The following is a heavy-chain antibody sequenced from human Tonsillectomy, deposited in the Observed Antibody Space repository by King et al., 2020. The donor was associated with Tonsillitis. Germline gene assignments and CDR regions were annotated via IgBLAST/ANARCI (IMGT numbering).Heavy chain of an antibody. CDR3: ARVVSQPGFVDV. Sequence: QLVQSGAEVKKPGASVRVSCKASGYTFTDYYVHWVRQAPGQGLEWMGFINSKSGGTNYAQKFQGRVTMTRDTSISIVYMELSSLRSDDTAVYYCARVVSQPGFVDVWGQGTTVTVSS. V-gene: IGHV1-2*02. CDR1: GYTFTDYY. D-gene: IGHD3-3*01. CDR2: INSKSGGT. J-gene: IGHJ6*02.